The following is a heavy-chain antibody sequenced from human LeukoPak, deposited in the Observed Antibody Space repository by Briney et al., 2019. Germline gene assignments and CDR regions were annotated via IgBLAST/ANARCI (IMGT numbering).Heavy chain of an antibody. Sequence: GGSLRLSCAVSGFTFSTYTMNWVRQAPGKGLEWVSSISSSSNYIYYADSVRGRFTISRDNAKNSLSLQMNSLRAEDTAVYYCARDSSGWSNFVNYWGQGTLVTVSS. CDR2: ISSSSNYI. CDR1: GFTFSTYT. D-gene: IGHD6-19*01. J-gene: IGHJ4*02. V-gene: IGHV3-21*01. CDR3: ARDSSGWSNFVNY.